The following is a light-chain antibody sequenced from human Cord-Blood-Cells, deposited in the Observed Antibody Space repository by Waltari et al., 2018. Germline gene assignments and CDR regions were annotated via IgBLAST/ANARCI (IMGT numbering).Light chain of an antibody. CDR3: NTRDSSGNHLV. J-gene: IGLJ2*01. Sequence: SSELTQDPAVSVALGQTVRITCQGDSLRSYYASWYQQKPGQAPVLVIYGKTNRPSGIQDRFSGSSSGNTASLTITGAQAEDEADYYCNTRDSSGNHLVFGGGTKLTVL. CDR1: SLRSYY. CDR2: GKT. V-gene: IGLV3-19*01.